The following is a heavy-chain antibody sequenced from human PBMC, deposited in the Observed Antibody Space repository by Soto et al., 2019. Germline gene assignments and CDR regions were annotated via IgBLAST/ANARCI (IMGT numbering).Heavy chain of an antibody. CDR3: AKDSRPAAVAGMDFVDY. D-gene: IGHD6-19*01. CDR2: ISYDGSNK. J-gene: IGHJ4*02. Sequence: GGSLRLSCAASGFTFSSYGMHWVRQAPGKGLEWVAVISYDGSNKYYADSVKGRFTISRDNSKNTLYLQMNSLRAEDTAVYYCAKDSRPAAVAGMDFVDYWGQGTLVTVSS. V-gene: IGHV3-30*18. CDR1: GFTFSSYG.